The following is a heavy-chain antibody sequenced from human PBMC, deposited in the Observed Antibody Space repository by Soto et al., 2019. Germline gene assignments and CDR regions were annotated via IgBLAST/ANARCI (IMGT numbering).Heavy chain of an antibody. V-gene: IGHV3-64*01. J-gene: IGHJ5*02. CDR2: ISSNGGTT. CDR3: GGYSGDGIWS. Sequence: EVQLVESGGGLVQPGGSLRLSCAASGFTFSSYSMHWVRQAPGKGLEYVSAISSNGGTTSYANSVKGRFTIYRDNSKNMLYLQMGSLRAEDMAVYYCGGYSGDGIWSWGQGTLVTVSS. CDR1: GFTFSSYS. D-gene: IGHD1-26*01.